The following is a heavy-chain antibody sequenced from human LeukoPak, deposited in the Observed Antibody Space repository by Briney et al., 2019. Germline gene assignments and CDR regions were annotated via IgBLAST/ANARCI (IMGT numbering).Heavy chain of an antibody. V-gene: IGHV3-43*01. CDR2: ISWDGTT. CDR1: GFTFEDYT. Sequence: TGGSLRLSCVASGFTFEDYTMHWVRQAPGKTLEWVSLISWDGTTYYTDSVKGRFTISRDNSKNSLYLQMDTLRSEDTAFYYCVKDLSYESSGHVLEYWGQGTLVTVFS. D-gene: IGHD3-22*01. CDR3: VKDLSYESSGHVLEY. J-gene: IGHJ4*02.